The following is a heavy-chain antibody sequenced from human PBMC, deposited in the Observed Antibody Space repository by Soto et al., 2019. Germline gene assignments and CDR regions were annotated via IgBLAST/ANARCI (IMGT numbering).Heavy chain of an antibody. Sequence: SVKVSCKASGFTFTSSAMQWVRQARGQRLEWIGWIVVGSGNTNYAQKFQERVTITRDMSTSTAYMELSSLRSEDTAVYYCAAVRSGGDSWLDYWGQGTLVTVSS. J-gene: IGHJ4*02. CDR1: GFTFTSSA. CDR2: IVVGSGNT. V-gene: IGHV1-58*02. CDR3: AAVRSGGDSWLDY. D-gene: IGHD2-21*02.